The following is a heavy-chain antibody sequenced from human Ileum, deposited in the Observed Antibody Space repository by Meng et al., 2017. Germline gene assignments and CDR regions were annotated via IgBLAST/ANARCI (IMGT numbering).Heavy chain of an antibody. CDR2: INRDGTRA. CDR3: ARGGVTYYYDSGGYT. CDR1: GFTFSKYW. J-gene: IGHJ4*02. V-gene: IGHV3-74*01. Sequence: GVLKISCEASGFTFSKYWMHWVRQGPGKGLVWVSRINRDGTRASYADSVEGRFTISRDNGKNMVFLQMSDLRAEDTAVYFCARGGVTYYYDSGGYTWGQGTLVTVSS. D-gene: IGHD3-22*01.